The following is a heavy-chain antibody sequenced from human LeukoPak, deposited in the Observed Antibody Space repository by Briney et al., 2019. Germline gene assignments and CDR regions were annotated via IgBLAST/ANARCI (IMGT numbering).Heavy chain of an antibody. J-gene: IGHJ4*02. CDR3: AKDDGGCPLH. D-gene: IGHD4-23*01. Sequence: PGGSLRLSCAASGFTFSSYAMHWVRQAPGKGLEWVAVISYDGGNKYYADSVKGRFTISRDNSKNTLYLQMNSLRAEDTAVYYCAKDDGGCPLHWGQGTLVTVSS. V-gene: IGHV3-30*04. CDR1: GFTFSSYA. CDR2: ISYDGGNK.